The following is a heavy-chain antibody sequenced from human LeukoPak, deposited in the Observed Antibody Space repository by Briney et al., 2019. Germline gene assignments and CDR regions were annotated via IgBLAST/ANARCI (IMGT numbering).Heavy chain of an antibody. J-gene: IGHJ4*02. CDR3: AKDRSWSWDY. CDR1: GFTFSSNG. CDR2: IRNDGNNK. D-gene: IGHD3-10*01. V-gene: IGHV3-30*02. Sequence: PGGSLRLSCGASGFTFSSNGMHWVRQAPGKGLEWVAYIRNDGNNKYYADSVKGRFTISRDNSKNTLYLQMNSLRTEDTAVYYCAKDRSWSWDYWDQGTLVTVSS.